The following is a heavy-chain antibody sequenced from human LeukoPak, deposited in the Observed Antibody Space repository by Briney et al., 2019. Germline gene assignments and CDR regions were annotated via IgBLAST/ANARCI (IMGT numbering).Heavy chain of an antibody. CDR3: ARSPRNYVYYYYYYMDV. V-gene: IGHV1-2*02. CDR1: GYTFTGYY. J-gene: IGHJ6*03. Sequence: ASAKVSCKASGYTFTGYYMHWVRQAPGQGLEWMGWINPNSGGTNYAQKFQGRVTMTRDTSISTAYMELSRLRSDDTAVYYCARSPRNYVYYYYYYMDVWGKGTTVTVSS. D-gene: IGHD4-11*01. CDR2: INPNSGGT.